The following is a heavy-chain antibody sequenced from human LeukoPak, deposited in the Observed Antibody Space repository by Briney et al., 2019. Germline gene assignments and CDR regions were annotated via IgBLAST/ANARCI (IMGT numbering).Heavy chain of an antibody. J-gene: IGHJ5*02. CDR3: ARQLYDFWSGYYHQGNWFDP. CDR1: GFTFNHYY. V-gene: IGHV3-11*01. CDR2: ISSSGSTI. D-gene: IGHD3-3*01. Sequence: GGSLRLFCEASGFTFNHYYMSWIRQAPGKGLEWVSYISSSGSTIYYADSVKGRFTISRDNAKSSLYLHMNSLRAEDTAVYYCARQLYDFWSGYYHQGNWFDPWGQGTLVTVSS.